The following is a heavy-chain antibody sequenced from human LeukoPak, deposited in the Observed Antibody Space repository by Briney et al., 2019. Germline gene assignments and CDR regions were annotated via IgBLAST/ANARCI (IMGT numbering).Heavy chain of an antibody. CDR3: ARLWYYYDSSGYIDY. V-gene: IGHV2-5*02. Sequence: SGPTLVQPTQTLTLTCTFSGFSLRTSGVGVGWIRQPPGKALEWLSLIYWDDDKRYSPSLKSRLTITKDTSKNQVVLTMTNMDPVDTATYYCARLWYYYDSSGYIDYWGQGTLVTVSS. CDR2: IYWDDDK. CDR1: GFSLRTSGVG. J-gene: IGHJ4*02. D-gene: IGHD3-22*01.